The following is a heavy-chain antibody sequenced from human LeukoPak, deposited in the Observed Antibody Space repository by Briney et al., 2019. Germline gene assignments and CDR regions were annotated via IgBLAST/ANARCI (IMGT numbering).Heavy chain of an antibody. J-gene: IGHJ6*02. D-gene: IGHD1-26*01. Sequence: ASVKVSCKVSGYTLTELSMHWVRQAPGKGLEWMGGFDPEDGETIYAQKFQGRVTMTEDTSTDTAYMELSSLRSEDTAVYYCVTFRVGWGATTGNYYYYGMDVWGQGTTVTVSS. CDR1: GYTLTELS. CDR2: FDPEDGET. V-gene: IGHV1-24*01. CDR3: VTFRVGWGATTGNYYYYGMDV.